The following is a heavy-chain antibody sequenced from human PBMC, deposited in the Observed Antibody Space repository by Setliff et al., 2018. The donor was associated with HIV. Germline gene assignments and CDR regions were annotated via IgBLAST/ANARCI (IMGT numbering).Heavy chain of an antibody. CDR1: GGSFSGYY. CDR2: INHSGST. CDR3: ARTPPSVTTFHLDRSYYFDY. D-gene: IGHD4-4*01. V-gene: IGHV4-34*01. J-gene: IGHJ4*02. Sequence: SVTLSLTCAVYGGSFSGYYWSWIRQPPGKGLEWIGEINHSGSTNYNPSLKSRVTISVDTSKNQFSLKLSSVTAADTAVYYCARTPPSVTTFHLDRSYYFDYWGQGTLVTVSS.